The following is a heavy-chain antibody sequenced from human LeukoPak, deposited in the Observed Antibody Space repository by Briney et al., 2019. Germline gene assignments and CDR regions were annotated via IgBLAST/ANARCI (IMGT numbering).Heavy chain of an antibody. CDR1: GGTFSSYA. CDR2: IIPIFGTA. D-gene: IGHD2-2*01. Sequence: SVKVSCKASGGTFSSYAISWVRQAPGQGLEWMGGIIPIFGTANYAQKFQGRVTITTDESTSTAYMELSSLRSEDTAVYYCASSTGYCSSTSCHFDYWGQGTLATVSS. J-gene: IGHJ4*02. V-gene: IGHV1-69*05. CDR3: ASSTGYCSSTSCHFDY.